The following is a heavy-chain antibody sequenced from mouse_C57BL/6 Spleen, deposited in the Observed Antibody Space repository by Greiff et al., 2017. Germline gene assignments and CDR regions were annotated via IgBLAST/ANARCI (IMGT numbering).Heavy chain of an antibody. CDR1: GYTFTSYW. J-gene: IGHJ2*01. V-gene: IGHV1-52*01. CDR2: IDPSDSET. D-gene: IGHD4-1*01. CDR3: ARRWDGYFDY. Sequence: QVQLQQPGAELVRPGSSVKLSCKASGYTFTSYWMHWVKQRPIQGLEWIGNIDPSDSETHYNQKFKDKATVTVDKSSSTAYMQLSSLTSEDSAVYYCARRWDGYFDYWGQGTTLTVSS.